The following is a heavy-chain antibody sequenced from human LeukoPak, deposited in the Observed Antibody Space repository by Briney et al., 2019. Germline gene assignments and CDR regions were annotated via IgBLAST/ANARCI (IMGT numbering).Heavy chain of an antibody. V-gene: IGHV3-23*01. D-gene: IGHD4-17*01. CDR2: ITASGGST. J-gene: IGHJ4*02. CDR1: GFTFSSYA. Sequence: GGPLRLSCAVSGFTFSSYAMTWVRQTPGKGLEWVSAITASGGSTYYADSVKGWFTISRDNSKNTLYLQVNSLRAEDTAVYYCAKVPYGDYYFENWGQGTLVTASS. CDR3: AKVPYGDYYFEN.